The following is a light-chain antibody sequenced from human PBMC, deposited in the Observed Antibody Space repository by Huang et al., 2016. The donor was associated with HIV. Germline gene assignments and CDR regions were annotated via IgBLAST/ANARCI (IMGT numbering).Light chain of an antibody. Sequence: EIVLTQSPGTLSLSPGERATLSCRASQSVSSSYLAWYQQKPGQAPSLLMYSASRRATGIPDRFSGTGSGTDFTLTISRLDPEDFAVYYCQQYGSSPYTFGQGTKLEIK. CDR1: QSVSSSY. J-gene: IGKJ2*01. V-gene: IGKV3-20*01. CDR2: SAS. CDR3: QQYGSSPYT.